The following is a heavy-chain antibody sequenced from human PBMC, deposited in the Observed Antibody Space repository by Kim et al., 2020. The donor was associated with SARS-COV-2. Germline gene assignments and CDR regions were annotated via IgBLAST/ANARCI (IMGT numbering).Heavy chain of an antibody. Sequence: GFPTFYAGSVKGRFTISRDNSKDTLYLQMNSLRAEDTAVYYCARGLGSPDYWGRGTLVTVSS. V-gene: IGHV3-53*01. CDR2: GFPT. J-gene: IGHJ4*02. CDR3: ARGLGSPDY. D-gene: IGHD6-19*01.